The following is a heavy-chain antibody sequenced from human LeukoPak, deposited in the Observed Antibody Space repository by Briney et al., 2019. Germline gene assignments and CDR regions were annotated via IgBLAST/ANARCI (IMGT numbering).Heavy chain of an antibody. CDR1: GGSISSGDYY. Sequence: PSETLSLTCTVSGGSISSGDYYWSWIRQPPGKGLEWIGYIYYSGSTYYNPSLKSRVTISVDTSKNQFSLKLSSVTAADTAVYYCARSRDWSAAGSGSYGGARYYFDYWGQGTLVTVSS. V-gene: IGHV4-30-4*01. D-gene: IGHD3-10*01. J-gene: IGHJ4*02. CDR3: ARSRDWSAAGSGSYGGARYYFDY. CDR2: IYYSGST.